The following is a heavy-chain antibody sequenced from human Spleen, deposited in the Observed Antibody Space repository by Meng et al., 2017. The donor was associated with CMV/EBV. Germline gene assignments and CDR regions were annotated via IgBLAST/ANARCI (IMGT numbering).Heavy chain of an antibody. J-gene: IGHJ4*02. CDR3: ARDAGQFSSSWLDYFDN. CDR1: FPFRGYG. V-gene: IGHV3-30*19. D-gene: IGHD6-13*01. Sequence: FPFRGYGIHGVRQASGKGLEGVAVISCDGNNKGYADSVKGRFTISRDNSKNTLYLKMNSLRPEDTAVYYCARDAGQFSSSWLDYFDNWGQGTLVTVSS. CDR2: ISCDGNNK.